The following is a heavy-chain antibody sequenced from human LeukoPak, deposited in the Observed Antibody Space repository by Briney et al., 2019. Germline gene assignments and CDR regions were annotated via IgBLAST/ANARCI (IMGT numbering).Heavy chain of an antibody. D-gene: IGHD3-22*01. V-gene: IGHV4-4*02. CDR3: ARTGDYYDSSGYGLRAFDI. CDR2: IYHSGST. CDR1: GGSISSSNW. Sequence: SETLSLTCAVSGGSISSSNWWSWVRQPPGKGLEWIGEIYHSGSTNYNPSLKSRVTISVDKSKNQFSLKLSSVTAADTAVYYCARTGDYYDSSGYGLRAFDIWGQGTMVTVSS. J-gene: IGHJ3*02.